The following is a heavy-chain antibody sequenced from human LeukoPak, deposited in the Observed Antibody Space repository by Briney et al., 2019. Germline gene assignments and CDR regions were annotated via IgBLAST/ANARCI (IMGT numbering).Heavy chain of an antibody. CDR2: INHSGST. J-gene: IGHJ5*02. CDR3: ARGVLLWFGEPGPFDP. CDR1: GGSFSGYY. Sequence: SETLSLTGAVYGGSFSGYYWSWIRQPPGKGLEWIGEINHSGSTNYNPSLKSRVTISVDTSKNQFSLKLSSVTAADTAVYYCARGVLLWFGEPGPFDPWGQGTLVTVSS. D-gene: IGHD3-10*01. V-gene: IGHV4-34*01.